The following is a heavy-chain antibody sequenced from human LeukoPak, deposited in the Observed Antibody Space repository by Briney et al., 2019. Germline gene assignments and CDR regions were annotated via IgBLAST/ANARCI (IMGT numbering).Heavy chain of an antibody. CDR2: IYYSGST. J-gene: IGHJ3*02. CDR3: ARVGYCSSTSCYYWHAFDI. CDR1: GGSITSYY. D-gene: IGHD2-2*01. Sequence: SETLSLTCTVSGGSITSYYWSWIRQPPGKGLELIGYIYYSGSTNYNPSLKSRVTISVDTPKNQFSLKLSSVTAADTAVYYCARVGYCSSTSCYYWHAFDIWGQGTMVTVSS. V-gene: IGHV4-59*01.